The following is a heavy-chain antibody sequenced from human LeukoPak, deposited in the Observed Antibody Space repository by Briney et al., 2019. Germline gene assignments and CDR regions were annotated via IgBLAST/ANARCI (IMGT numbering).Heavy chain of an antibody. CDR1: GDSVSSDSAA. CDR3: VSGTTFGGGMDV. D-gene: IGHD1-7*01. Sequence: SQTLSLTCAISGDSVSSDSAAWNWIRQSPSRGLEWLGRTYCRSKWYNDYAVSVKSRITINPDTSKNQFSLQLNSVTPEDTAVYCCVSGTTFGGGMDVWGQGTTVTVSS. J-gene: IGHJ6*02. CDR2: TYCRSKWYN. V-gene: IGHV6-1*01.